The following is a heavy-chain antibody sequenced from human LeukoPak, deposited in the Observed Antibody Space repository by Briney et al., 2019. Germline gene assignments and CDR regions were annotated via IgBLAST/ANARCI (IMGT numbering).Heavy chain of an antibody. Sequence: GGSLRLSCAASGFTFSSYGMHWVRQAPGKGLEWVAFIRYDGSNKYYADSVKGRFTISRDNSKNTLYLQMNSLRAEDTAVYYCAKEGYGGNSYDAFDIWGQGTMVTVSS. D-gene: IGHD4-23*01. V-gene: IGHV3-30*02. CDR2: IRYDGSNK. CDR3: AKEGYGGNSYDAFDI. CDR1: GFTFSSYG. J-gene: IGHJ3*02.